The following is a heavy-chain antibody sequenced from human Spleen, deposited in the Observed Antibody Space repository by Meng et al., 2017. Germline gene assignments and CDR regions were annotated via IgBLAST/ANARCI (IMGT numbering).Heavy chain of an antibody. CDR3: ATAPVAGTFTY. J-gene: IGHJ4*02. V-gene: IGHV1-24*01. D-gene: IGHD6-19*01. Sequence: ASVKVSCKVSGYTLTELSTHWVRQAPGKGLEWMGGFDHEDDETIYAQKLQGGVTMTEDTPTETAYMEPSSLRSEDTAVYYCATAPVAGTFTYWGQGTLVTVSS. CDR1: GYTLTELS. CDR2: FDHEDDET.